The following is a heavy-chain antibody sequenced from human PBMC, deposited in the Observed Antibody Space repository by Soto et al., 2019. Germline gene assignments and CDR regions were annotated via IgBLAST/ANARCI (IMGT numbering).Heavy chain of an antibody. J-gene: IGHJ5*02. CDR1: GFTFTTYA. CDR2: ISGSGGST. D-gene: IGHD2-2*01. Sequence: PGGSLRLSCAASGFTFTTYAMSWVRQAPGKGLEWVSDISGSGGSTYYADSVKGRFTISRDNSKNTLYLQMNSLRAEDTAVYYCATHRGYCSSTSCYDWFDPWGQGTLVTVSS. CDR3: ATHRGYCSSTSCYDWFDP. V-gene: IGHV3-23*01.